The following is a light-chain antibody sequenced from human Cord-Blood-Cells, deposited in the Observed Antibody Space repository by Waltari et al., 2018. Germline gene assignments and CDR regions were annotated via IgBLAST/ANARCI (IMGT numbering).Light chain of an antibody. CDR2: DVS. CDR1: SSDVGGYNY. J-gene: IGLJ1*01. V-gene: IGLV2-11*01. Sequence: QSALTQPRSVSGSPGQSVTIYCTGTSSDVGGYNYVSWYQQHQGKAPKLMIYDVSKLPAGGPDRFSVSNCGSTASLTISGLQAEDEAYYYCCSYAGIYTLIFGTGTKVTVL. CDR3: CSYAGIYTLI.